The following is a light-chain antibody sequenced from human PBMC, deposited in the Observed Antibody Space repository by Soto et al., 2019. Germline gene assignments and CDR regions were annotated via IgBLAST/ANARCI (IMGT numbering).Light chain of an antibody. Sequence: EIVVTQSPATLSVFPGERATLSCRASQSVTSNLAWYQQKPGQAPRLLVYGPSTRATGIPARFSGSGSGTEFTLTISSLQSEDFAVYYCQQYNNWPLTFGGGTKVDIK. CDR1: QSVTSN. CDR3: QQYNNWPLT. V-gene: IGKV3-15*01. J-gene: IGKJ4*01. CDR2: GPS.